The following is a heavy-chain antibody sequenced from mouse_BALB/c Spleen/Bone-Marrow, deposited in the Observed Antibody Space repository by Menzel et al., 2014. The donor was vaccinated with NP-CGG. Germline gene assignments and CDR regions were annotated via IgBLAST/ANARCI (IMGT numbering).Heavy chain of an antibody. CDR2: INPGSGGI. D-gene: IGHD1-1*01. J-gene: IGHJ4*01. CDR3: ARELVRGMDY. CDR1: GYAFANYW. Sequence: VQLQQSGAELVRPGTSVKVSCKASGYAFANYWIEWIKQRPGQGLERIGVINPGSGGINYNEKFKGKATLTADKSSSTAYMQLSSLTSDDSAVYFCARELVRGMDYWGQGTSVTVSS. V-gene: IGHV1-54*01.